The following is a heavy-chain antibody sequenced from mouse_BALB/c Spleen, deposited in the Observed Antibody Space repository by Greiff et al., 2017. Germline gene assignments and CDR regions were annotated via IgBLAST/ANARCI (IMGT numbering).Heavy chain of an antibody. V-gene: IGHV5-6-5*01. CDR2: ISSGGST. CDR3: ARGGAYYGYDNWYFGV. CDR1: GFTFSSYA. D-gene: IGHD2-9*01. J-gene: IGHJ1*01. Sequence: EVQRVESGGGLVKPGGSLKLSCAASGFTFSSYAMSWVRQTPEKRLEWVASISSGGSTYYPDSVKGRFTISRDNARNILYLQMSSLRSEDTAMYYCARGGAYYGYDNWYFGVWGAGTTVTVSS.